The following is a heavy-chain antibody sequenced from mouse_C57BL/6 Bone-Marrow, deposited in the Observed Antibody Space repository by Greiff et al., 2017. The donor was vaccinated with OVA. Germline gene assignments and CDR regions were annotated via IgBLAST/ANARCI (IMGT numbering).Heavy chain of an antibody. Sequence: EVHLVEPGAELVRPGSSVKMSCKTSGYTFTSYGINWVKQRPGQGLEWIGYLYTGNGYTESNEKFKGKATLTLDTSSRPAYMPLSSLTYEDSAIYFGARDETGRWEYWGQGTAVTVS. CDR1: GYTFTSYG. V-gene: IGHV1-58*01. J-gene: IGHJ4*01. CDR3: ARDETGRWEY. CDR2: LYTGNGYT.